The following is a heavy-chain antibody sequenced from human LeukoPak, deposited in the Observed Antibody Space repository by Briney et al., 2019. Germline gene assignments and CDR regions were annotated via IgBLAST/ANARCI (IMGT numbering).Heavy chain of an antibody. V-gene: IGHV7-4-1*02. Sequence: ASVKVSCKASGYAFSTYTMHWVRQAPGQGLEWMGWINTNTGNPTYAQGFTGRFVFSLDTSVSTAYLQISSLKAEDTAVYYCARGNYDSSGYQTRWGQGTLVTVSS. D-gene: IGHD3-22*01. CDR3: ARGNYDSSGYQTR. CDR1: GYAFSTYT. CDR2: INTNTGNP. J-gene: IGHJ4*02.